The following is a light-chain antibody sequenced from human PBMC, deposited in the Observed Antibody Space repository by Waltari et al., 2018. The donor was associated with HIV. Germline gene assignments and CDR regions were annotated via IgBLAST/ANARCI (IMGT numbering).Light chain of an antibody. CDR1: QNLNNY. CDR2: GAS. CDR3: QQSFSAAIT. Sequence: DIQMTQSPSSLSASVGDTFTITCRASQNLNNYLNWYQQRPGKPPNLLIYGASSLQPGVPSRFSARTSGANFTLTITRLQPEDFASYYCQQSFSAAITLGQGTRL. J-gene: IGKJ5*01. V-gene: IGKV1-39*01.